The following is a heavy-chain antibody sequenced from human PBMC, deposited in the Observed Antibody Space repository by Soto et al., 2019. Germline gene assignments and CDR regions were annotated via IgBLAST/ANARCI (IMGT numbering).Heavy chain of an antibody. V-gene: IGHV1-18*01. CDR2: ISGYNGNT. J-gene: IGHJ6*03. D-gene: IGHD4-4*01. CDR3: AKADSNYAGRFSYYYMDV. CDR1: GYTFRSYG. Sequence: GAPVEVSCKASGYTFRSYGISWVRQAPGQGLEWMGWISGYNGNTHYSQRFQGKVTMTTDTSTSTAYMELRNLRSDDTAVYYCAKADSNYAGRFSYYYMDVWGTGTMVTVSS.